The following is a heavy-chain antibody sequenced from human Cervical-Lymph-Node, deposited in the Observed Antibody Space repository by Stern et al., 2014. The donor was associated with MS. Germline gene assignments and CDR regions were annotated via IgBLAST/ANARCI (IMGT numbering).Heavy chain of an antibody. CDR2: IHYSGST. CDR1: GDSIRSYY. CDR3: ARTGALITHFDY. V-gene: IGHV4-59*01. J-gene: IGHJ4*02. D-gene: IGHD3-22*01. Sequence: QLQLQESGPGLVKPSETLSLTCSVSGDSIRSYYWSWIRQPPGKGLEWIGYIHYSGSTYYNPSLKSRATISIDTSKNQFSLKLSSVTAADAAVYYCARTGALITHFDYWGQGTLVTVSS.